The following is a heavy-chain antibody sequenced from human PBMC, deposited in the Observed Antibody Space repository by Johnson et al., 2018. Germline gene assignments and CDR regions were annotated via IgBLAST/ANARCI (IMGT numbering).Heavy chain of an antibody. Sequence: VQLVQSGGGVVQPGGSLRLSCAASGFTFSSAWMTWVRQAPGKGLEWVGHIKNKHDGGTPDYAAPVKGRFTIPRDDSKNTVSLQMNSLRGDDTAVYYRAKWSAYYFDTRAAFDIWGHGTLVTVSS. V-gene: IGHV3-15*01. J-gene: IGHJ3*02. CDR3: AKWSAYYFDTRAAFDI. D-gene: IGHD3-22*01. CDR2: IKNKHDGGTP. CDR1: GFTFSSAW.